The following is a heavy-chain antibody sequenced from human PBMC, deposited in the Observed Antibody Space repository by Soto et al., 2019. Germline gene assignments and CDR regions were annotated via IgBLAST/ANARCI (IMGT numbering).Heavy chain of an antibody. J-gene: IGHJ6*02. CDR3: TTELVYDILTGYWDPYYYYGMDV. CDR1: GFSFSNAW. Sequence: PXVSLRLSCAASGFSFSNAWVSWVRQAPGKGLEWVGRIKSKTDGGTTDYAAPVKGRFTISRDDSKNTLYLQMNSLKTEDTAVYYCTTELVYDILTGYWDPYYYYGMDVWGQGTTVTVSS. CDR2: IKSKTDGGTT. V-gene: IGHV3-15*01. D-gene: IGHD3-9*01.